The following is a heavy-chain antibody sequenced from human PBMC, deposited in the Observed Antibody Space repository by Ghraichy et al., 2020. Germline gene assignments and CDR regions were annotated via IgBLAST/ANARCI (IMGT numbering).Heavy chain of an antibody. CDR3: TTGVYGQDYYDSSGYADY. V-gene: IGHV3-15*01. D-gene: IGHD3-22*01. J-gene: IGHJ4*02. CDR1: GFTFSNAW. Sequence: GGSLRLSCAASGFTFSNAWMSWVRQAPGKGLEWVGRIKSKTDGGTTDYAAPVKGRFTISRDDSKNTLYLQMNSLKTEDTAVYYCTTGVYGQDYYDSSGYADYWGQGTLVTVSS. CDR2: IKSKTDGGTT.